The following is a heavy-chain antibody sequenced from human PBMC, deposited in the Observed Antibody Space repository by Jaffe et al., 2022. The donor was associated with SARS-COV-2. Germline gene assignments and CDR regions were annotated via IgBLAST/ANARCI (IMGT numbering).Heavy chain of an antibody. CDR1: GFSFSSYA. Sequence: EVQLVEAGGGLAQPGGSLRLSCAASGFSFSSYAMSWVRQAPGKGLQWVSGISGSGRSIYYADSVKGRFTISRDNSQNMLYLQMNGLRAEDTAIYFCAKERSLASAAGPFDHWGQGTLVTVSS. CDR2: ISGSGRSI. J-gene: IGHJ4*02. V-gene: IGHV3-23*04. D-gene: IGHD6-13*01. CDR3: AKERSLASAAGPFDH.